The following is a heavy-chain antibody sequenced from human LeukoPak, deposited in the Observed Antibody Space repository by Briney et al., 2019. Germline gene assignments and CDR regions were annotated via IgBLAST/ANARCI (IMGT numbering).Heavy chain of an antibody. CDR2: ISYDGSNK. D-gene: IGHD4-23*01. CDR3: GGYNWFDP. Sequence: GGSLRLSCAASGFTFSSYGMHWVRQAPGKGLEWVAVISYDGSNKYYADSVKGRFTISRDNSKNTLYLQMNSLRAEDTAVYYCGGYNWFDPWGQGTLVTVSS. V-gene: IGHV3-30*03. J-gene: IGHJ5*02. CDR1: GFTFSSYG.